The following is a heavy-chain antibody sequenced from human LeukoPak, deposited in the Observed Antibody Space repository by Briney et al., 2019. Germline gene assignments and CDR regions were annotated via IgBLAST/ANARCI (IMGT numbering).Heavy chain of an antibody. CDR3: ARDDYYDSSGYYPFAY. D-gene: IGHD3-22*01. CDR1: GGSLSSYY. Sequence: SETLSLTCTVPGGSLSSYYWSWIRQPAGKGLEWIARIYTSGSTNYNPSLKSRVTMSVDTSRNQFSLKLSSVTAADTAVYYCARDDYYDSSGYYPFAYWGQGTLVTVSS. CDR2: IYTSGST. V-gene: IGHV4-4*07. J-gene: IGHJ4*02.